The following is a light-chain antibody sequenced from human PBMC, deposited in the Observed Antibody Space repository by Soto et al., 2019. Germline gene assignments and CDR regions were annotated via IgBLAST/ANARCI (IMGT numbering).Light chain of an antibody. CDR2: GIS. V-gene: IGKV3D-15*01. Sequence: EIVLTQSPGPLSFSPVERATLSCRASQSVSSRQLAWYQQKPGQPPRLLIYGISSRANGIPDRFSGSGSGTEFTLTISSLQSEDFAVYYCQHYNNWPPINFGQGTRLEIK. CDR3: QHYNNWPPIN. J-gene: IGKJ5*01. CDR1: QSVSSRQ.